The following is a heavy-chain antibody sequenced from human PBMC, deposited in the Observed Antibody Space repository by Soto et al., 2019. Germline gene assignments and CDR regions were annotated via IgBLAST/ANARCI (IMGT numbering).Heavy chain of an antibody. CDR2: IYYSGST. D-gene: IGHD1-26*01. Sequence: QLQLQESGPGLVKPSETLSLTCTVSGGSISSSSYYWGWIRQPPGKGLEWIGSIYYSGSTYYNPSLKSRVTISVDTSKNQFSLKLSSVTAADTAVYYCASLRSGSYYTPAYFQHWDQGTLVTVSS. J-gene: IGHJ1*01. CDR1: GGSISSSSYY. V-gene: IGHV4-39*01. CDR3: ASLRSGSYYTPAYFQH.